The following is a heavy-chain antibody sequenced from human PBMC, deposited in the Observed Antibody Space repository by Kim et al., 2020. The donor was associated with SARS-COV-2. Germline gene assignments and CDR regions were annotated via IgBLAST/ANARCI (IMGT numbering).Heavy chain of an antibody. CDR3: ARYCSGGSCYEGFDP. CDR1: GGSISSYY. Sequence: SETLSLTCTVSGGSISSYYWSWIRQPPGKGLEWIGYIYCSGSTNYNPSLKSRVTISVDTSKNQFSLKLSSVTAADTAVYYCARYCSGGSCYEGFDPWGQGTLVTVSS. V-gene: IGHV4-59*13. D-gene: IGHD2-15*01. CDR2: IYCSGST. J-gene: IGHJ5*02.